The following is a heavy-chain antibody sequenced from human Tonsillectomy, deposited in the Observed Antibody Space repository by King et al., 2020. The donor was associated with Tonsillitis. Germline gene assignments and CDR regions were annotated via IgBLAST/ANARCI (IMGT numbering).Heavy chain of an antibody. Sequence: QLVQSGAEVKIPGSSVKVSCKASGGTFSSYAISWVRQVPGQGLEWMGGIIPLFATTFYTQRFQGRVTITADESASTVYMELSSLRSEDTAVYYCARDRPGMVLLPTAHAHWFIDLWGRGTLVTVSS. CDR1: GGTFSSYA. J-gene: IGHJ2*01. CDR3: ARDRPGMVLLPTAHAHWFIDL. D-gene: IGHD4/OR15-4a*01. CDR2: IIPLFATT. V-gene: IGHV1-69*12.